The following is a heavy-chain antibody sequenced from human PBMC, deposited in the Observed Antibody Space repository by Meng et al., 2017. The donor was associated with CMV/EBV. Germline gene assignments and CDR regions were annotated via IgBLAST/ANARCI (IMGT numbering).Heavy chain of an antibody. V-gene: IGHV1-46*01. D-gene: IGHD6-6*01. CDR2: INPSGGST. Sequence: SVKVSCTASGYTFTSYYMHWVRQAPGQGLEWMGIINPSGGSTSYGQKFQGRVTMTRDTSTSTVYMELSSLRTEDTAVYYCASHVAARVYYFDYWGQGTLVTVSS. J-gene: IGHJ4*02. CDR3: ASHVAARVYYFDY. CDR1: GYTFTSYY.